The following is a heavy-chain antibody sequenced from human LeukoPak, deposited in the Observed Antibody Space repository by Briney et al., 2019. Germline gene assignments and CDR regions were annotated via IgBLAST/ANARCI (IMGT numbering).Heavy chain of an antibody. V-gene: IGHV1-69*05. CDR1: GGTFSSYA. CDR2: IIPIFGTA. D-gene: IGHD6-6*01. J-gene: IGHJ6*03. CDR3: ARDTGIAAHPRGGYYYYMDV. Sequence: SVKVSCKASGGTFSSYAISWVRQAPGQGLEWMGGIIPIFGTANYAQKFQGRVTITTDESTSTAYMELSSLRSEDTAVYYCARDTGIAAHPRGGYYYYMDVWGKGTTVTVSS.